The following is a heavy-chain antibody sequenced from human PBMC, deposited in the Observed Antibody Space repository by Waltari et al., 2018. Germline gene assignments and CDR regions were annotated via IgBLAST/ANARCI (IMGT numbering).Heavy chain of an antibody. J-gene: IGHJ4*02. V-gene: IGHV3-48*04. Sequence: EVQLVESVVGLVQPVGSLRLSCAASVFTFSSYSMNWAGQARGKVLEWVSNISSSSRSIYYAAAEKCQFTISRDNGKNSVAVKMDYLRAEDTAVYYCARDTGSWYVDSWGQGTLVTVSS. CDR1: VFTFSSYS. CDR2: ISSSSRSI. D-gene: IGHD6-13*01. CDR3: ARDTGSWYVDS.